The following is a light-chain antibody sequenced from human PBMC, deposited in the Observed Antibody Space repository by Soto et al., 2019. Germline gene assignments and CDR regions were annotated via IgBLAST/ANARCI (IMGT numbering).Light chain of an antibody. J-gene: IGLJ1*01. V-gene: IGLV2-23*02. Sequence: QSGLTQPAPVSGSPGQSITISCTGTSSDVGSYNLVSWYQQHPGKAPKLMIYEVSKRPSGVSNRFSGSKSGNTASLTISGLQAEDEADYYCCSYAGSSTYVFGTGTKVTVL. CDR1: SSDVGSYNL. CDR2: EVS. CDR3: CSYAGSSTYV.